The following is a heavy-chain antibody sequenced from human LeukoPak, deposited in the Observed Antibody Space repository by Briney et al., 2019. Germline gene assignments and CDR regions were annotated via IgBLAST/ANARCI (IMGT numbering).Heavy chain of an antibody. D-gene: IGHD6-25*01. CDR2: IYYSGST. CDR1: GGSISSYY. J-gene: IGHJ4*02. Sequence: SETLSLTCTVSGGSISSYYWSWIRQPPGKGLEWIGYIYYSGSTNYNPSLKSRVTISVDTSKNQFSLKLSSVTAADTAVYYCARGCPEGRRSGVAAYYWGQGTLVTVSS. CDR3: ARGCPEGRRSGVAAYY. V-gene: IGHV4-59*01.